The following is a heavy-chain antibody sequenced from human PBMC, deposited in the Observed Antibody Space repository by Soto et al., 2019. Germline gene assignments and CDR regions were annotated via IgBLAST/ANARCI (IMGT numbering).Heavy chain of an antibody. J-gene: IGHJ4*02. V-gene: IGHV4-31*03. CDR1: GGSISSGGYY. CDR2: IYYSGST. Sequence: SETLSLTCTVSGGSISSGGYYWSWIRQHPGKGLEWIGYIYYSGSTYYNPSLKSRVTISVDTSKNQFSLKLSSVTAADTAVYYCAREGSGPFRIFDYWGQGTLVTVSS. CDR3: AREGSGPFRIFDY. D-gene: IGHD2-15*01.